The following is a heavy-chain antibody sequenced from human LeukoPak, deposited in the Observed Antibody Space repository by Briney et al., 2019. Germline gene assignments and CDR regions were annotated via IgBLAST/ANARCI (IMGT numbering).Heavy chain of an antibody. Sequence: SETLSLTCAVYGGSFSGYYWSWIRQPPGKGLEWIGEINHSGSTNYNPSLKSRVTISVDTSKNQFSLKLSSVTAADTAVYYCARENDSSGYYYVAVLDYWGQGTLVTVSS. CDR3: ARENDSSGYYYVAVLDY. J-gene: IGHJ4*02. V-gene: IGHV4-34*01. CDR1: GGSFSGYY. D-gene: IGHD3-22*01. CDR2: INHSGST.